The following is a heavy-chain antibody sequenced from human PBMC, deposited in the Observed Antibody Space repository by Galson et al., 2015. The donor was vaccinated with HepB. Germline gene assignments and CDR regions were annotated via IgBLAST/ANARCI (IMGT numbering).Heavy chain of an antibody. V-gene: IGHV3-74*01. CDR2: INTDGSST. J-gene: IGHJ5*02. CDR3: ARVPGYCSGGSCVNWFDP. D-gene: IGHD2-15*01. Sequence: SLRLSCAASGFTFSSYWMHWVRQVPGKGLLWVSRINTDGSSTHYADSVKGRFTISRDNAKNTLYLQMNSLRDDDTAIYYCARVPGYCSGGSCVNWFDPWGQGTLVTVSS. CDR1: GFTFSSYW.